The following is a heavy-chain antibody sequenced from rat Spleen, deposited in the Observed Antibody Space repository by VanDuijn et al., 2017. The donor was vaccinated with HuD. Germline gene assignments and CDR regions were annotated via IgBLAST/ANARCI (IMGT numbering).Heavy chain of an antibody. CDR1: GFTFSDYG. J-gene: IGHJ1*01. D-gene: IGHD4-4*01. CDR2: IIYDGTST. V-gene: IGHV5-17*01. CDR3: ARRGNSVFWNFDF. Sequence: EVQLVESGGGLVQPGRSLKFSCAASGFTFSDYGMAWVRQAPKTGLEWVATIIYDGTSTYYRDSVKGRFSISRDDAKSTLYLQMDSLRSEDTATYYCARRGNSVFWNFDFWGPGTMVSVSS.